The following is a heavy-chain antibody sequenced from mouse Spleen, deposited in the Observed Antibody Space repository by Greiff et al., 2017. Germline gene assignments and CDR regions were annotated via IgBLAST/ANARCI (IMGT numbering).Heavy chain of an antibody. Sequence: VQLQQSGPELVKPGASVKISCKASGYTFTDYYMNWVKQSHGKSLEWIGDINPNNGGTSYNQKFKGKATLTVDKSSSTAYMELRSLTSEDSAVYYCAGYYGSSLLDYWGQGTTLTVSS. CDR2: INPNNGGT. V-gene: IGHV1-26*01. CDR3: AGYYGSSLLDY. CDR1: GYTFTDYY. D-gene: IGHD1-1*01. J-gene: IGHJ2*01.